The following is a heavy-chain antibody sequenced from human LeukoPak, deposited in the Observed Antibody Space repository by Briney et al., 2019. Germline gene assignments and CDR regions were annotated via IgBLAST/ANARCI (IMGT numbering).Heavy chain of an antibody. V-gene: IGHV1-2*02. CDR2: INPNIGDT. CDR1: GYTFTGYY. J-gene: IGHJ4*02. D-gene: IGHD6-6*01. CDR3: ARARDIAARPGESDY. Sequence: GASVKVSCKASGYTFTGYYMHWVRQAPGQGLEWMGWINPNIGDTNYAQRFQGRVTMTRDTSISTAYMELSRLRSDDTAVYYCARARDIAARPGESDYWGQGTLVTVSS.